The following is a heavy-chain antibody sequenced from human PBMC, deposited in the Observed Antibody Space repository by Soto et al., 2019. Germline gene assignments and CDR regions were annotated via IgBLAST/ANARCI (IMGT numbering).Heavy chain of an antibody. Sequence: EVQLVESGGGLVQPGGSLRLSCAASGFSFSTYSMNWVRQAPGKGLEWVSYISSRSYTIYYIDSVKGRFTISRDNAKSSLYLQMNSLRDEGTAVDYCARGGRSSDNGMAVWGQGTTVTVSS. J-gene: IGHJ6*02. V-gene: IGHV3-48*02. D-gene: IGHD1-26*01. CDR1: GFSFSTYS. CDR3: ARGGRSSDNGMAV. CDR2: ISSRSYTI.